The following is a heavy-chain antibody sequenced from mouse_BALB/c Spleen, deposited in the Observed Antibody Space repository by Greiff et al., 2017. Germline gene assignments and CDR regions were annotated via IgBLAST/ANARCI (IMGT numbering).Heavy chain of an antibody. D-gene: IGHD2-4*01. V-gene: IGHV5-17*02. Sequence: EVKLVESGGGLVQPGGSRKLSCAASGFTFSSFGMHCVRQAPEKGLEWVAYISSGSSTIYYADTVKGRFTISRDNPKNTLFLQMTSLRSEDTAMYYCARAMITPYYAMDYWGQGTSVTVAS. CDR3: ARAMITPYYAMDY. CDR1: GFTFSSFG. CDR2: ISSGSSTI. J-gene: IGHJ4*01.